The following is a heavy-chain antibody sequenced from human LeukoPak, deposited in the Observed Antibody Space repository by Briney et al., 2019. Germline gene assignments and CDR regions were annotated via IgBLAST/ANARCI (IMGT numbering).Heavy chain of an antibody. J-gene: IGHJ4*02. CDR2: IGGGGGT. CDR1: GFTFTTYA. V-gene: IGHV3-23*01. CDR3: AKGNSGYNSGYDYHFFDY. Sequence: GGSLRLSCAASGFTFTTYAMSWVRQAPGKGLEWVSSIGGGGGTYYADSLKGRFTISRDNSKNTLYLQMNSLRAEDAAVYYCAKGNSGYNSGYDYHFFDYWGQGTLVTVSS. D-gene: IGHD5-12*01.